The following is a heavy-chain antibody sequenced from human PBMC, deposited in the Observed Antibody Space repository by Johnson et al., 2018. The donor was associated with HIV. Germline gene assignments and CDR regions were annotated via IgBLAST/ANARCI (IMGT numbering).Heavy chain of an antibody. D-gene: IGHD6-13*01. CDR1: GFTFSSYA. CDR3: ARASFIGIAAAENAFDI. CDR2: ISHVGSNK. J-gene: IGHJ3*02. Sequence: VQLVESGGGVVQPGRSLRLSCAASGFTFSSYAMHWVRQAPGKGLAWVAVISHVGSNKYYADYVKGRFTISRANSKNTLYLQMNSLRAEDTAVYYCARASFIGIAAAENAFDIWGQGTMVTVSS. V-gene: IGHV3-30*04.